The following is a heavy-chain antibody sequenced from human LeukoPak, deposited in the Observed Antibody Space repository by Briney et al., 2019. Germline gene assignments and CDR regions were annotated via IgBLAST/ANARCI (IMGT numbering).Heavy chain of an antibody. Sequence: GGSLTLSCASSEFSVGSNYMTWVRQPPGKVLEWVSLIYSGGSTYYADSVKGRFTISRDNSKNTLYIQMKRVRAEATAVYYCARGLTAMVTFIEYRGQGTLVTVSS. D-gene: IGHD5-18*01. CDR1: EFSVGSNY. V-gene: IGHV3-66*01. CDR3: ARGLTAMVTFIEY. J-gene: IGHJ4*02. CDR2: IYSGGST.